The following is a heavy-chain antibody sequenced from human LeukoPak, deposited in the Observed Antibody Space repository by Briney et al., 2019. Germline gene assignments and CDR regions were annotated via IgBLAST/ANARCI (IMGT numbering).Heavy chain of an antibody. J-gene: IGHJ4*02. CDR2: INPNSGGT. Sequence: ASVKVSSKASVYTFTSYGIHWVRQAPGQGLEWMGWINPNSGGTNYAQKFQGRVTMTRDTSISTAYMELSRLRSDDTAVYYCARVGDFYGDYVYFDYWGQGTLVTVSS. D-gene: IGHD4-17*01. CDR1: VYTFTSYG. V-gene: IGHV1-2*02. CDR3: ARVGDFYGDYVYFDY.